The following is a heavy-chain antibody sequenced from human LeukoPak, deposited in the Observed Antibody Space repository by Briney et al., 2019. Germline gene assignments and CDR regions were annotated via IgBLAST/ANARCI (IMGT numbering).Heavy chain of an antibody. D-gene: IGHD6-19*01. J-gene: IGHJ4*02. CDR2: ISGSGGST. CDR3: AKDLRPLYSSGWYPYFDY. V-gene: IGHV3-23*01. CDR1: GFTFSSYA. Sequence: GGSLRLSCAASGFTFSSYAMSWVRQAPGKGLEWVSAISGSGGSTYYADSVKGRFTISRDNSKNTLYLQVNSLRAEDTAVYYCAKDLRPLYSSGWYPYFDYWGQGTLVTVSS.